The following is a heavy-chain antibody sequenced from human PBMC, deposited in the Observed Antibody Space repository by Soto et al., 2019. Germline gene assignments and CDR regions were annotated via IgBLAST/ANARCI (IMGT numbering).Heavy chain of an antibody. Sequence: QVQLVQSGAEVKKPGSSVKVSCKASGGTFSSFTITWVRQAPGQGLEWMGRIIPILGIADYSQKFQGRVTITADRSTGTSYMELSSLRSEDTAVYYCARERSDGYIFEYWGQGTLVTVSS. CDR1: GGTFSSFT. V-gene: IGHV1-69*08. CDR3: ARERSDGYIFEY. J-gene: IGHJ4*02. D-gene: IGHD2-15*01. CDR2: IIPILGIA.